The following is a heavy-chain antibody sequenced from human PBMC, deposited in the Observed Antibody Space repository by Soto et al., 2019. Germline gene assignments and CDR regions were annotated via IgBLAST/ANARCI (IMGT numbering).Heavy chain of an antibody. V-gene: IGHV4-34*01. D-gene: IGHD3-10*01. Sequence: PSETLSLNCAVYGGSFSGYYWSWIRQPPGKGLEWIGEINHSGSTNYNPSLKSRVTISVDTSKNQFSLKLSSVTAADTAVYYCARRVLWFGEHRWFDPWGQGTLVTVSS. CDR3: ARRVLWFGEHRWFDP. CDR1: GGSFSGYY. J-gene: IGHJ5*02. CDR2: INHSGST.